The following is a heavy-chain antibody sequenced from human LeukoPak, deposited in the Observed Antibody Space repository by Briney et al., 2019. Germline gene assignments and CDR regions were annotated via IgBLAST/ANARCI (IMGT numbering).Heavy chain of an antibody. Sequence: SETLSLTCTVSGGSISSGSYYWSWLRQPAGKGLEWIVRVYTSGSTNYNPSLKSRVTISVDSSKNQFSLKLSSVTAADTAVYYCARGRLSGWYYFDFWGQGTLVTVSS. CDR1: GGSISSGSYY. D-gene: IGHD6-19*01. V-gene: IGHV4-61*02. CDR2: VYTSGST. CDR3: ARGRLSGWYYFDF. J-gene: IGHJ4*02.